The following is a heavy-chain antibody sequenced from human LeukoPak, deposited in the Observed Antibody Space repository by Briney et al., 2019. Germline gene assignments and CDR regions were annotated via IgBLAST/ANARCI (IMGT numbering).Heavy chain of an antibody. J-gene: IGHJ5*02. D-gene: IGHD2-15*01. V-gene: IGHV4-39*07. CDR1: GDSISSSSYY. CDR2: IYYSGST. CDR3: ARDRECCSGGSCYSNFDP. Sequence: SETLSLTCTVSGDSISSSSYYWGWIRQPPGKGLEWIGSIYYSGSTYYNPSLKSRVTISVDTSKNQFSLKLSSVTAADTAVYYCARDRECCSGGSCYSNFDPWGQGTLVTVSS.